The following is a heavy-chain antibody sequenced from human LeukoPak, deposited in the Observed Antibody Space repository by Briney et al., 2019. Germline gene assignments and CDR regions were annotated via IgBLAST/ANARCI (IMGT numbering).Heavy chain of an antibody. J-gene: IGHJ3*02. D-gene: IGHD1-14*01. V-gene: IGHV3-21*01. CDR2: ISSSSSYI. CDR1: GFSFSSYS. CDR3: ARDKGGPDRVDAFDI. Sequence: GGSLRLSCAGSGFSFSSYSMNWVRQAPGKGQEWVSSISSSSSYIYYADSVKGRFTISRDNAKNSLYLQMNSLRAEDTAVYYCARDKGGPDRVDAFDIWGQGTMVTVSS.